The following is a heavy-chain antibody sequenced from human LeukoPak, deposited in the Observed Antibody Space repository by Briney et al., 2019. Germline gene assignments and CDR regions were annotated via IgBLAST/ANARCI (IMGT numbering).Heavy chain of an antibody. D-gene: IGHD3-9*01. CDR3: ASGYPYDAFDI. CDR1: GGSFSGYY. V-gene: IGHV4-34*01. Sequence: PSETLSLTCAVYGGSFSGYYWSWLRQPPGKGLEWIGEINHSGSTNYNPSLKSRVTISVDTSKNQFSLKLSSVTAADTAVYYCASGYPYDAFDIWGQGTMVTVSS. J-gene: IGHJ3*02. CDR2: INHSGST.